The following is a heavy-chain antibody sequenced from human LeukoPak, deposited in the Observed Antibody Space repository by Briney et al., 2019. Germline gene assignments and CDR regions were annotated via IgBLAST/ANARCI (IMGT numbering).Heavy chain of an antibody. V-gene: IGHV4-39*07. Sequence: SETLSLTCTVSSDSISSSSYYWGWIRQPPGKGLEWIGTIYYSGSTYYNPSLKSRVTISVDTSKNQFSLKLSSVTAADTALYHCARVGCSSTSSCYGYYYYMDVWGKGTTVTISS. CDR3: ARVGCSSTSSCYGYYYYMDV. CDR1: SDSISSSSYY. J-gene: IGHJ6*03. CDR2: IYYSGST. D-gene: IGHD2-2*01.